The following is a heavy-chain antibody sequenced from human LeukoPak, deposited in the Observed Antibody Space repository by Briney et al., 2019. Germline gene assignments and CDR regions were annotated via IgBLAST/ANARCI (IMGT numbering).Heavy chain of an antibody. Sequence: ASVKVSCKASGYTFTSIGVLWVRQAPGQGLEWMGWISTYYGDTTYAHDLQGRVTMTRDTSTNTAYMELRSLRSDDTAVYYCGTAYGSRSSPEYWGQGTLVAVSS. CDR3: GTAYGSRSSPEY. CDR2: ISTYYGDT. CDR1: GYTFTSIG. D-gene: IGHD3-10*01. J-gene: IGHJ4*02. V-gene: IGHV1-18*01.